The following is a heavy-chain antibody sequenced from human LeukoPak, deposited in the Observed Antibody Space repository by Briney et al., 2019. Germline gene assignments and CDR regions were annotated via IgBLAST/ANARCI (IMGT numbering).Heavy chain of an antibody. Sequence: PGGSLRLSCAASGLTVISTYMSWVRLAPGKGLESLSVIDSDGSTYYADSVKGRFTISRDNSKNTLYLQMNSLRAEDTAVYYCARDLTSYDYVWDYWGQGTLVTVSS. J-gene: IGHJ4*02. CDR2: IDSDGST. CDR3: ARDLTSYDYVWDY. CDR1: GLTVISTY. D-gene: IGHD3-16*01. V-gene: IGHV3-66*01.